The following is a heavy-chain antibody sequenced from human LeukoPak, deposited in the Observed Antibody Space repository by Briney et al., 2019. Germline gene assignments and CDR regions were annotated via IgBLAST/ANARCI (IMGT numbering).Heavy chain of an antibody. CDR3: AKTPFGLQSYYFDY. V-gene: IGHV3-30*18. D-gene: IGHD3-10*01. CDR1: GLTFTGYG. CDR2: ISYDGSNK. Sequence: GGSLRLSCAASGLTFTGYGMHWVRQAPGKGLEWLAVISYDGSNKYYADSVKGRFTISRDNSKNTLFLQMNSLRAEDTAVYYCAKTPFGLQSYYFDYWGQGTLVTVSS. J-gene: IGHJ4*02.